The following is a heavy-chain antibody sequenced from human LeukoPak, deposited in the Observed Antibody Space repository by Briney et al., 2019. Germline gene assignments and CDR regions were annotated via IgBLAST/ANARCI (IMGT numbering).Heavy chain of an antibody. CDR3: ARGRNYYDNSAYYSLIFDS. J-gene: IGHJ4*02. D-gene: IGHD3-22*01. CDR1: GGSFSGYY. Sequence: SETLSLTCAVYGGSFSGYYWDWIRQPPGRGLEWIGEINHGGSTNYTPSLQSRVTISVDTSKYPFSLRLTSVTAADTAVYYCARGRNYYDNSAYYSLIFDSWGQGTLVTVSS. V-gene: IGHV4-34*01. CDR2: INHGGST.